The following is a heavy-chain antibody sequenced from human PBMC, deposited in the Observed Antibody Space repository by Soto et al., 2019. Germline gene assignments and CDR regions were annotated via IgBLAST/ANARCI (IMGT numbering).Heavy chain of an antibody. D-gene: IGHD5-18*01. CDR1: GGTFSSYA. CDR2: IIPIFGTA. Sequence: QVQLVQSGAEVKKPGSSVKVSCKASGGTFSSYAISWVRQAPGQGLEWMGGIIPIFGTANYAQKFQGRVTITADESTSTAYMELGSLRSEDTAVYYCARVSGYSYTSRRYYYYGMDVWGQGTTVTVSS. CDR3: ARVSGYSYTSRRYYYYGMDV. V-gene: IGHV1-69*12. J-gene: IGHJ6*02.